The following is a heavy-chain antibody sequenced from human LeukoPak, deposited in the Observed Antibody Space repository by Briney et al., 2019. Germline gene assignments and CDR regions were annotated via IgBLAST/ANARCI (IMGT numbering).Heavy chain of an antibody. D-gene: IGHD3-22*01. CDR1: GFTFSSYG. V-gene: IGHV3-30*02. Sequence: TGGSLRLSCAASGFTFSSYGMHWVRQAPGKGLEWVAFIRYDGSNKYYADSVKGRFTISRDNSKNTLYLQMNSLRAEDTAVYYCAKGATTYYYDSSGYYSFDYWGQGALVTVSS. CDR3: AKGATTYYYDSSGYYSFDY. J-gene: IGHJ4*02. CDR2: IRYDGSNK.